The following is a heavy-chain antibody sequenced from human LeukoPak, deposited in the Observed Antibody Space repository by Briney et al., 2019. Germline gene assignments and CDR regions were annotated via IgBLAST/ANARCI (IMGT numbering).Heavy chain of an antibody. V-gene: IGHV4-34*01. CDR2: INHSGST. J-gene: IGHJ5*02. CDR3: ARAPLDIVVVPAATSFDP. Sequence: SETLSLTCAVYGGSFSGYYWSWIRQPPGKGLEWIGEINHSGSTNYNPSLKSRVTISVDRSKNQFSLKLSSVTAADTAVYYCARAPLDIVVVPAATSFDPWGQGTLVTVSS. D-gene: IGHD2-2*01. CDR1: GGSFSGYY.